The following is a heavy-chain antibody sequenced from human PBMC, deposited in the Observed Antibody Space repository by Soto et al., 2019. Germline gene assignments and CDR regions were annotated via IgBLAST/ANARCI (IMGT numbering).Heavy chain of an antibody. CDR3: ARAKASVTTPAVYFDY. J-gene: IGHJ4*02. CDR2: IIPIFGTA. V-gene: IGHV1-69*01. CDR1: GGTFSSYA. D-gene: IGHD4-17*01. Sequence: QVQLVQSGAEVKKPGSSVKVSCKASGGTFSSYAISWVRQAPGQGLEWMGGIIPIFGTANYAQKFQGRVTITADESTSTAYRELSSLRSEDTAVYYCARAKASVTTPAVYFDYWGQGTLVTVCS.